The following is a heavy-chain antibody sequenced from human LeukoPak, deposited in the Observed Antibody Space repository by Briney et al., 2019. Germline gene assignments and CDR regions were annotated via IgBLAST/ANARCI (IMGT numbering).Heavy chain of an antibody. CDR2: IYYSGST. V-gene: IGHV4-39*02. Sequence: SETLSLTCTVSGGSISSSSYYWGWIRQPPGKGLEWIGSIYYSGSTYYNPSLKSRVTISVDTSKNQFSLKLSSVTAADTAVYYCRRDPEYARHMDIWGKGTTVTVSS. CDR1: GGSISSSSYY. J-gene: IGHJ6*03. D-gene: IGHD2-2*01. CDR3: RRDPEYARHMDI.